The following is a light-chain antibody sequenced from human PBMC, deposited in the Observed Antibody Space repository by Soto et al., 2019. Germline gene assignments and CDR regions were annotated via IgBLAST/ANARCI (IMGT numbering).Light chain of an antibody. CDR3: FSYAGSSVYV. CDR2: EGT. J-gene: IGLJ1*01. Sequence: QSALAQPASGARTSGQSITIPCTGTSSNVGSYNLVCWCQQLPGKVPKLMSHEGTKRHSGVAGRFSGSKSGNTDSLTTSGPHAEDETDYDCFSYAGSSVYVFGTGSKGTVL. V-gene: IGLV2-23*01. CDR1: SSNVGSYNL.